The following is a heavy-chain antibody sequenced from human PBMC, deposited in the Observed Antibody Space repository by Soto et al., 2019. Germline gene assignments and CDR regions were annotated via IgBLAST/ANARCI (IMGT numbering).Heavy chain of an antibody. V-gene: IGHV3-23*01. D-gene: IGHD3-10*01. CDR2: ISGSGGST. Sequence: GGSLRLSCAASGFTFSSYAMSWVRQAPGKGLEWVSAISGSGGSTYYADSVKGRFTISRDNSKNTLYLQMNSLRAEDTAVYYCAKDKNYYGSGPSPLPLNNWFDPWGQGTLVTVSS. CDR3: AKDKNYYGSGPSPLPLNNWFDP. J-gene: IGHJ5*02. CDR1: GFTFSSYA.